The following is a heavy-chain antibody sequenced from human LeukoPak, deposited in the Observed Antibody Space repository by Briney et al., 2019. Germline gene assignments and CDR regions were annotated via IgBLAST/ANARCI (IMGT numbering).Heavy chain of an antibody. J-gene: IGHJ4*02. D-gene: IGHD3-16*01. V-gene: IGHV3-21*01. Sequence: PGGSLRLSCAASGFTFSSYSMNWVRQAPGKGLEWVSSISSSSSYIYYADSVKGRFTTSRDNAKNSLYLQMNSLRAEDTAVYYCARNRGGEMLSVIDYWGQGTLVTVSS. CDR2: ISSSSSYI. CDR3: ARNRGGEMLSVIDY. CDR1: GFTFSSYS.